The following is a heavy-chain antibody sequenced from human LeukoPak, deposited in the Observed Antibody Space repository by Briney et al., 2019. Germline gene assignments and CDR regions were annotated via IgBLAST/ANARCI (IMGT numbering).Heavy chain of an antibody. J-gene: IGHJ4*02. CDR3: ARDLTTSDN. V-gene: IGHV3-20*04. D-gene: IGHD1/OR15-1a*01. CDR2: INRSGGTT. Sequence: GGSLRLSCAASGFTFDDYGMSWVRQAPGKGLEWVSGINRSGGTTGSADSLKGRFTISRDNAKNTLYLQMNSLRDEDTALYYCARDLTTSDNWGQGTLVTLST. CDR1: GFTFDDYG.